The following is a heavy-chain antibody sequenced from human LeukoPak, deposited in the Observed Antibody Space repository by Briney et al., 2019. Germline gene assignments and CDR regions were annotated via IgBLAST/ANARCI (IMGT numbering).Heavy chain of an antibody. CDR3: ARTVGTHRFDS. CDR1: GGSVSSSSYY. CDR2: IYYSGST. V-gene: IGHV4-39*01. D-gene: IGHD4-23*01. J-gene: IGHJ4*02. Sequence: PSETLSLTCTVSGGSVSSSSYYWGWLRQPPGEGLEWIGTIYYSGSTYYNPSLQSRVFISMDTSKNQFSLNLGSVTAPDTAVYYCARTVGTHRFDSWGQGTRVTVSS.